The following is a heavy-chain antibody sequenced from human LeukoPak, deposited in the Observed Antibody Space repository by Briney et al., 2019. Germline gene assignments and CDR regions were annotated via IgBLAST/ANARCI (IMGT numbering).Heavy chain of an antibody. J-gene: IGHJ4*02. CDR1: GFTFSSFV. Sequence: GGSLRLSCSASGFTFSSFVMHWVRQAPGKGLEYVSRISGNGGSTYYADSVKGRFTISRDNSKNTLYLQMSSLRVEDTAVYYCVNQISGWVYWGQGTMVTVSS. V-gene: IGHV3-64D*06. CDR3: VNQISGWVY. D-gene: IGHD6-19*01. CDR2: ISGNGGST.